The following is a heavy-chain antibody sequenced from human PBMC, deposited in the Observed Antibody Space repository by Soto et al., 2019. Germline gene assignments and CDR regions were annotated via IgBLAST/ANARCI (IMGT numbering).Heavy chain of an antibody. Sequence: EVRLLESGGGLVQPGGSLRLSCAASGFTFNTYAMHWVRQAPGKGLEWVSAVSGSGVTTYYADSVKGRFTISRDNSKITLYMQMNSLRNEDTSLYDSEKDVHYDILAGIEYVQDWGQGTPVTISS. J-gene: IGHJ1*01. CDR1: GFTFNTYA. D-gene: IGHD3-9*01. V-gene: IGHV3-23*01. CDR3: EKDVHYDILAGIEYVQD. CDR2: VSGSGVTT.